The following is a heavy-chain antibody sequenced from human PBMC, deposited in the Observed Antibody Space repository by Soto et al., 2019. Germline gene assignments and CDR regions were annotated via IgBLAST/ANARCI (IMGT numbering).Heavy chain of an antibody. CDR2: IYYSGRT. Sequence: QLQLQESGPGLVKPSETLSLTCTVSGGSISSSSYYWGWIRQPPGKGLEWIGSIYYSGRTYYNPTLKSRVSIYVETSKNQFSVKLSSVTAADTAVYYCARVGSEGYCRSPSCYDWPSDNFDYWGQGTLVTVSS. CDR3: ARVGSEGYCRSPSCYDWPSDNFDY. D-gene: IGHD2-2*01. CDR1: GGSISSSSYY. V-gene: IGHV4-39*01. J-gene: IGHJ4*02.